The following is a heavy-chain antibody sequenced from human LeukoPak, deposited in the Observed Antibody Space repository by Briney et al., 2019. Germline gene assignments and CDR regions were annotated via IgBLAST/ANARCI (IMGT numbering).Heavy chain of an antibody. D-gene: IGHD2-2*01. V-gene: IGHV4-30-2*01. J-gene: IGHJ4*02. CDR2: IYHSGST. Sequence: PSETLSLTCAVSGGSISSGGYSWSWIRQPPGKGLEWIGYIYHSGSTYYNPSLKSRVTISVDRSKNQFSLKLSSVTAADTAVYYCASLNCSSTSCYFDYWGQGTLVTVSS. CDR1: GGSISSGGYS. CDR3: ASLNCSSTSCYFDY.